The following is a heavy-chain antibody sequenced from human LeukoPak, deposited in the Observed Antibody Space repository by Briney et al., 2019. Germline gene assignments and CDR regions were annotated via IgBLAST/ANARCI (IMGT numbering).Heavy chain of an antibody. V-gene: IGHV4-30-4*01. D-gene: IGHD2-21*02. Sequence: SQTLSLTCTVSGGSISSGDYYWSWIRQPPGKGLEWIGYIYYSGCTYYNPSLKSRVTISVDTSKNQFSLKLSSVTAADTAVYYCARARVVTATPHFDYWGQGTLVTVSS. CDR1: GGSISSGDYY. CDR3: ARARVVTATPHFDY. J-gene: IGHJ4*02. CDR2: IYYSGCT.